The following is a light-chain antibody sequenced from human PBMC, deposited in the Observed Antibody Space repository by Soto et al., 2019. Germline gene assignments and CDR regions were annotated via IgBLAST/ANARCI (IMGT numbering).Light chain of an antibody. Sequence: EIVMTQSPATLSVSPGERATLSCRASQPIRNNLAWFQLRPGQAPRLVIYGASNRATGIPDRFSGSGSGTDFTLTISRLEPEDFAVYYCQQYGSSGTFGQGTKVDIK. CDR3: QQYGSSGT. J-gene: IGKJ1*01. CDR1: QPIRNN. CDR2: GAS. V-gene: IGKV3-20*01.